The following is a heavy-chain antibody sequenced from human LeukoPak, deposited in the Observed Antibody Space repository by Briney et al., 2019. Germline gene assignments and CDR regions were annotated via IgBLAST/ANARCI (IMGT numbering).Heavy chain of an antibody. CDR2: IYYSGST. CDR3: ARDRTYYDFWSGYSAPPFDY. V-gene: IGHV4-39*07. J-gene: IGHJ4*02. Sequence: TFSSYGMSWVRQAPGKGLEWIGSIYYSGSTYYNPSLKSRVTISVDTSKNQFSLKLSSVTAADTAVYYCARDRTYYDFWSGYSAPPFDYWGQGTLVTVSS. D-gene: IGHD3-3*01. CDR1: TFSSYG.